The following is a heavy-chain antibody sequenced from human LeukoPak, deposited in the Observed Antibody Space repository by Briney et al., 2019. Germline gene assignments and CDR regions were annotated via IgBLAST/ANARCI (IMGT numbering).Heavy chain of an antibody. CDR2: INPNSGGT. CDR3: AREGCSSSGCYPNALDI. Sequence: ASVKVSCKASGYSVTGYYMHWVRQAPGQGLEWMGWINPNSGGTNYARKFQGRVTMTRDTSISTAYMELSSLTSDDTAVFYCAREGCSSSGCYPNALDIWGQGTMVTVSS. D-gene: IGHD2-2*01. J-gene: IGHJ3*02. V-gene: IGHV1-2*02. CDR1: GYSVTGYY.